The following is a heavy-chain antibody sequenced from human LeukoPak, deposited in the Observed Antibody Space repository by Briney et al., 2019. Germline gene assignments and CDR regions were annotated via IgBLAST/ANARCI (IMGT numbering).Heavy chain of an antibody. CDR1: GFTFSSYA. CDR2: IGASGDSI. J-gene: IGHJ4*02. V-gene: IGHV3-23*01. Sequence: GVLRLSCAVSGFTFSSYAKIWVRQAPGRGLVWVSSIGASGDSIYYTDSVKGRFTISRDNSKNTLYLQMSSLRVEDTAVYYCAKIPDVSDYWGQGTLVTVSS. CDR3: AKIPDVSDY.